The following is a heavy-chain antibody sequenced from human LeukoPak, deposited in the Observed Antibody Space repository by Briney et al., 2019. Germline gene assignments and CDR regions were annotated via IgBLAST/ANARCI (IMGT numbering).Heavy chain of an antibody. CDR1: GFIFSSHA. Sequence: GGSLRLSCAASGFIFSSHAMHWVRQAPGKGLEWVAVISYAGDDGSNIYYADSVKGRFTISRDNSKSTLYLQMNSLRPEDTAVYYCARVDPEYWGYSYGALDYWGQGTLVTVSS. CDR2: ISYAGDDGSNI. J-gene: IGHJ4*02. CDR3: ARVDPEYWGYSYGALDY. D-gene: IGHD5-18*01. V-gene: IGHV3-30*03.